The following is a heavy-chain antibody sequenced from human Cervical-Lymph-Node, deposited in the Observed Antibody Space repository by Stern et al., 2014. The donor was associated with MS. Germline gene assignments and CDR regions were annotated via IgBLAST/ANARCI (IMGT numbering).Heavy chain of an antibody. Sequence: MQLVESGAEVKKPGSSVKVSCKASGGTFSSYAISWVRQAPGQGLEWMGGIIPIFGTANYAQKFQGRVTITADESTSTAYMELSSLRSEDTAVYYCARSSVPYDILTGYLFDYWGQGTLVTVSS. CDR2: IIPIFGTA. V-gene: IGHV1-69*01. J-gene: IGHJ4*02. D-gene: IGHD3-9*01. CDR1: GGTFSSYA. CDR3: ARSSVPYDILTGYLFDY.